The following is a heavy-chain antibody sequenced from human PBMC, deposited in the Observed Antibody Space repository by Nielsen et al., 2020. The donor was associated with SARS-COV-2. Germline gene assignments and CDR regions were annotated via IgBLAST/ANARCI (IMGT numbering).Heavy chain of an antibody. V-gene: IGHV4-34*01. CDR3: ARGSTWIQLAFDY. J-gene: IGHJ4*02. CDR2: INHSGST. Sequence: SETLSLTCAVYGGSFSGYYWSWIRQPPGKGLEWIGEINHSGSTNYNPSLKSRVTISVDTSKNQFSLKLSSVTAADTAVYYCARGSTWIQLAFDYWGQGTLVTVSS. CDR1: GGSFSGYY. D-gene: IGHD5-18*01.